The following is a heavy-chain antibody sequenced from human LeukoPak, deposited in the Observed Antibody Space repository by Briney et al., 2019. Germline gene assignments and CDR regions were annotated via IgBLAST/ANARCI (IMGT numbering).Heavy chain of an antibody. CDR1: GYTFTSYA. V-gene: IGHV7-4-1*02. CDR2: INTNTGNP. CDR3: ARARGRSSSWYRGPSGAFDI. J-gene: IGHJ3*02. D-gene: IGHD6-13*01. Sequence: ASLKLSCKASGYTFTSYAMNWVRQAPGQGLEWMEWINTNTGNPTYAQGFTGRFVFSLDTSVSTAYLQISSLKAEDTAVYYCARARGRSSSWYRGPSGAFDIWGQGTMVTVSS.